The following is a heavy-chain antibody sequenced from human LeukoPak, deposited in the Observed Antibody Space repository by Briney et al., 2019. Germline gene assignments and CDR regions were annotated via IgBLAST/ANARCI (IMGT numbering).Heavy chain of an antibody. J-gene: IGHJ4*02. Sequence: GGSLRLSCAASGFAFSSYAMHWVRQAPGKGLEYVSAISSNGGSTYYANFVKGRFTISGDNSKNTLYLQMGSLRAEDMAVYYCARMYYDFWSGYYDYWGQGTLVTVSS. D-gene: IGHD3-3*01. CDR2: ISSNGGST. CDR3: ARMYYDFWSGYYDY. V-gene: IGHV3-64*01. CDR1: GFAFSSYA.